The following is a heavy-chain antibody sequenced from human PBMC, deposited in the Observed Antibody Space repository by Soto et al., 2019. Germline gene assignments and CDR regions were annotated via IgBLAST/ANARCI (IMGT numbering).Heavy chain of an antibody. D-gene: IGHD3-10*01. J-gene: IGHJ6*02. CDR1: GFTFSSYA. CDR3: AKDPIASITMVRGAGMDV. V-gene: IGHV3-23*01. CDR2: ISGSGGST. Sequence: GGSLRLSCAASGFTFSSYAMSWVRQAPGKGLEWVSAISGSGGSTYYADSVKGRFTISRDNSKNTLYLQMNSLRAEDTAVYYCAKDPIASITMVRGAGMDVWGQGTTVTVSS.